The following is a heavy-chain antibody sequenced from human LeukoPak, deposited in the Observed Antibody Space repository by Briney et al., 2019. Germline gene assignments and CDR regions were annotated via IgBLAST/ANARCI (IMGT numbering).Heavy chain of an antibody. CDR1: GFTFSSYA. J-gene: IGHJ4*02. CDR2: ITASGGNT. D-gene: IGHD5-18*01. CDR3: AKGNGYSYGRYYFDY. V-gene: IGHV3-23*01. Sequence: GGSLRLSCAASGFTFSSYAMGWVRQAPGKGLEWVSAITASGGNTYYADSVKGRFTISSDNSTNTLYLKVNSMRAADTAVYYCAKGNGYSYGRYYFDYWGQGTLVTVSS.